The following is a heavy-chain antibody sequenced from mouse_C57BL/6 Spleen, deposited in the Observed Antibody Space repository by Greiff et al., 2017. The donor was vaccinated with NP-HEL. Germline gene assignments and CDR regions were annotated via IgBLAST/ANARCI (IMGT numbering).Heavy chain of an antibody. Sequence: EVQGVESGGGLVKPGGSLKLSCAASGFTFSDYGMHWVRQAPEKGLEWVAYISSGSSTIYYADTVKGRFTISRDKAKNTLFLQMTSLRSEDTTMYYCARGGYYGSRYYFDYWGQGTTLTVSS. CDR3: ARGGYYGSRYYFDY. J-gene: IGHJ2*01. CDR1: GFTFSDYG. CDR2: ISSGSSTI. V-gene: IGHV5-17*01. D-gene: IGHD1-1*01.